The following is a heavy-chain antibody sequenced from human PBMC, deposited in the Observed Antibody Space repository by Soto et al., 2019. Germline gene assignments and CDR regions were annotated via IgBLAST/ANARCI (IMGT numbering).Heavy chain of an antibody. Sequence: SVKVSCKASGGIFSSYAISWVRQAPGQGLEWMGGIIPIFGTANYAQKFQGRVTITADESTSTAYMELSSLRSEDTAVYYCARDPMYYYDSSGYFDYWGQGTLVTVSS. V-gene: IGHV1-69*13. CDR2: IIPIFGTA. CDR3: ARDPMYYYDSSGYFDY. J-gene: IGHJ4*02. D-gene: IGHD3-22*01. CDR1: GGIFSSYA.